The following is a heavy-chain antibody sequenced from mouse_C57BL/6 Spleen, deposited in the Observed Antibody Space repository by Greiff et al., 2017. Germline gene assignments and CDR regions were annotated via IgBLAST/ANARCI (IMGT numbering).Heavy chain of an antibody. CDR1: GYTFTEYT. V-gene: IGHV1-62-2*01. CDR2: FYPGSGSI. Sequence: VMLVESGAELVKPGASVKLSCKASGYTFTEYTIHWVKQRSGQGLEWIGWFYPGSGSIKYNEKFKDKATLTADKSSSTVYMELSRLTSEDSAVYFCARHVPTIVTTSYFDYWGQGTTLTVSS. D-gene: IGHD2-5*01. J-gene: IGHJ2*01. CDR3: ARHVPTIVTTSYFDY.